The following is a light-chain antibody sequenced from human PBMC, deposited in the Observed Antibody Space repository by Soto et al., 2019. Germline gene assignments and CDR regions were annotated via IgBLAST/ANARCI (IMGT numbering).Light chain of an antibody. V-gene: IGKV3-11*01. J-gene: IGKJ1*01. CDR3: QQRSNWPWT. CDR2: DAS. Sequence: EIVLTQSPATLPLSPGERATLSCRASQSVRNYLAWYQQKPGQAPRLLIYDASNRATGIPGRFSGSGSGTDFTLTISSLEPEDFAVYYCQQRSNWPWTFGQGTKVEIK. CDR1: QSVRNY.